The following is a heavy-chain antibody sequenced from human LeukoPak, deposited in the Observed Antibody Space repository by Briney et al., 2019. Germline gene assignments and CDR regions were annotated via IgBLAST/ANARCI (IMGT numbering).Heavy chain of an antibody. D-gene: IGHD2-2*01. V-gene: IGHV3-66*01. J-gene: IGHJ3*02. CDR3: AREGYCSSTSCYGAFDI. CDR1: GFTVSSNY. CDR2: IYSGGST. Sequence: GGSLRLSCAASGFTVSSNYMSWVRQAPGKGLEWVSVIYSGGSTYYADSVKGRFTISRDNSKNTLYLQMNSLRAEDTAVYHCAREGYCSSTSCYGAFDIWGQGTMVTVSS.